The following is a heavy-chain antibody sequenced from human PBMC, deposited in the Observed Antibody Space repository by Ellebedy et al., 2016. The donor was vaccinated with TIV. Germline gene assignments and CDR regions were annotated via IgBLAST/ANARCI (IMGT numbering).Heavy chain of an antibody. CDR1: GYRFTSYW. Sequence: GESLKISCKGSGYRFTSYWIGWMRQMPGKGLEWMAIIFPGDLDTRYSPSFEGQVTISADNSISTTYLQWSSLKASDTAMYYCARLPGLGDWYFDIWGRGTLVTVSS. J-gene: IGHJ2*01. CDR2: IFPGDLDT. V-gene: IGHV5-51*01. D-gene: IGHD3/OR15-3a*01. CDR3: ARLPGLGDWYFDI.